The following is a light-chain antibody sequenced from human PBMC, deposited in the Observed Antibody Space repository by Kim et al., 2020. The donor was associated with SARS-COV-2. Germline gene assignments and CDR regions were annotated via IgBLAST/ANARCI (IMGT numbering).Light chain of an antibody. Sequence: VSPGEGATLSCRASQSISTDLAWYQQKAGQAPRLLIYGASTRATDFPVRFSGSGSGTEFILTITGLQSEDIGVYYCQQYSSWPLTFGGGTKVGIK. CDR1: QSISTD. J-gene: IGKJ4*01. CDR3: QQYSSWPLT. V-gene: IGKV3D-15*01. CDR2: GAS.